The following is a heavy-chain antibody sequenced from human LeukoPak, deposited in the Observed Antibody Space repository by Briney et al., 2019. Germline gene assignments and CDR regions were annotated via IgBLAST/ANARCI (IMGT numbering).Heavy chain of an antibody. J-gene: IGHJ4*02. D-gene: IGHD4-11*01. CDR3: TKVRSNHY. CDR1: GFTFSDFW. CDR2: INHDESEN. V-gene: IGHV3-7*01. Sequence: GGSLRLSCAASGFTFSDFWMGWVRQAPGKGLEWVANINHDESENYYVDSVKGRFTISRDNAKNSLYLQMNSLRAEDTAVYDCTKVRSNHYWGQGTLVTVST.